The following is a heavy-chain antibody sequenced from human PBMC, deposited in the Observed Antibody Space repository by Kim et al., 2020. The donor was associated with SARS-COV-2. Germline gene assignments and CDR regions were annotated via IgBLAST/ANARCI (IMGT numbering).Heavy chain of an antibody. Sequence: GGSLRLSCTASGFTFGDYAMSWVRQAPGKGLEWVGFIRSKAYGGTTEYAASVKGRFTISRDDSKSIAYLQMNSLKTEDTAVYYCTRDGWGNYYDSSGESHLDYWGQGTLVTVSS. V-gene: IGHV3-49*04. CDR2: IRSKAYGGTT. CDR1: GFTFGDYA. J-gene: IGHJ4*02. CDR3: TRDGWGNYYDSSGESHLDY. D-gene: IGHD3-22*01.